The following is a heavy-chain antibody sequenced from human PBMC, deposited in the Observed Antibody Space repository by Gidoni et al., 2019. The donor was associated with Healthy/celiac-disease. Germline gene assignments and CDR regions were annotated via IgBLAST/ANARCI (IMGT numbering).Heavy chain of an antibody. V-gene: IGHV4-59*01. CDR1: GGSIRSYY. Sequence: QVQLQESGPGLVKPSETLSLTCTVSGGSIRSYYWSWIRQPPGKGLEWIGYIYYRGSPNYNPSLKSRVTISVDTSKNQFSLNLSSVTAADTAVYYCASSDPYYYDSSGYYHGYYYYYGMDVWGQGTTVTVSS. D-gene: IGHD3-22*01. CDR2: IYYRGSP. J-gene: IGHJ6*02. CDR3: ASSDPYYYDSSGYYHGYYYYYGMDV.